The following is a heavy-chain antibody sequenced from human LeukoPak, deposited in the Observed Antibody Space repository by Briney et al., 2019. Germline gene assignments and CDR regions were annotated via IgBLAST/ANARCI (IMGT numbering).Heavy chain of an antibody. Sequence: PSETLSLTCAVYGGSFSGYYWSWIRQPPGKGLEWIGEINHSGSTNYNPSLKSRVTISVDTSKNQFSLKLSSVTAADTAVYYCARDFPNYDILTGYYISPEYFQHWGQGTLVTVSS. CDR1: GGSFSGYY. V-gene: IGHV4-34*01. D-gene: IGHD3-9*01. CDR2: INHSGST. J-gene: IGHJ1*01. CDR3: ARDFPNYDILTGYYISPEYFQH.